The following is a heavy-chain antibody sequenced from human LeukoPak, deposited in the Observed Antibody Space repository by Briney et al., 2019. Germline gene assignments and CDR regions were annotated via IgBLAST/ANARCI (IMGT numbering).Heavy chain of an antibody. Sequence: GGSLRLSCAASGFTFSAYNMNWVRQAPGKGLEWVSSISDSSSYIYYADSVKGRFTISRDNAKNSLYLQMNSLRAEDTAVYYCAKGPHMDVWGKGTTVTVSS. CDR1: GFTFSAYN. CDR2: ISDSSSYI. J-gene: IGHJ6*03. CDR3: AKGPHMDV. V-gene: IGHV3-21*01.